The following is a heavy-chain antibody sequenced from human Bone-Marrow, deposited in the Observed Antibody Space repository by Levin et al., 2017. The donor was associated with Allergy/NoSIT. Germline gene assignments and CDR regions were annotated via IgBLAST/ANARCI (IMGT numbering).Heavy chain of an antibody. CDR3: AKPPSDLYSGYDTSFDY. J-gene: IGHJ4*02. Sequence: PGGSLRLSCAASGFSFSSFALHWVRQAPGRGLEWVAVISPDGDNEYSADSVKGRFTISRDNSENTLYLQMNSLRPEDTAVYYCAKPPSDLYSGYDTSFDYWGQGTRVTVSS. D-gene: IGHD5-12*01. CDR1: GFSFSSFA. CDR2: ISPDGDNE. V-gene: IGHV3-30*18.